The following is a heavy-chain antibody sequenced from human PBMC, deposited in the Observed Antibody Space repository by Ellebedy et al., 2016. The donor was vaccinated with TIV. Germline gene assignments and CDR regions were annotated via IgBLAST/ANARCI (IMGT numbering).Heavy chain of an antibody. J-gene: IGHJ3*02. CDR3: ARVVWQLPVSYAFDI. CDR2: IYYSGST. CDR1: GGSISSYY. Sequence: MPSETLSLPCTVSGGSISSYYWSWIRQPPGKGLAWLRYIYYSGSTNYNPSLKSRVTISVDTSKNQFSLTLSSVTTADTAVYYCARVVWQLPVSYAFDIWGQGTMITVSS. V-gene: IGHV4-59*01. D-gene: IGHD2-15*01.